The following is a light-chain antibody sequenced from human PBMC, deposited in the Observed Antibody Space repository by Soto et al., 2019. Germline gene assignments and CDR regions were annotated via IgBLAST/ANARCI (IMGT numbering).Light chain of an antibody. CDR2: KVS. CDR3: SSYTTSSTKV. J-gene: IGLJ1*01. V-gene: IGLV2-14*01. CDR1: SSDVGGYNY. Sequence: QSARTQPASVSGSPGQSITISCTGTSSDVGGYNYVSWYQQHPGKAPKLMIYKVSDRPSGVSNRFSGSKSGNTASLTISGLQAEDEADYYCSSYTTSSTKVFGTGTKLTVL.